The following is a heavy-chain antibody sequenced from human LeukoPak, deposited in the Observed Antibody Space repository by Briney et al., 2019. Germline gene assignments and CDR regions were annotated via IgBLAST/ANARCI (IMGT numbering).Heavy chain of an antibody. Sequence: GESLKISCAASGFPFSSYAMSWVRQAPGKGLEWVSAISGSGGSTYYADSVKGRFTISRDNSKNTLYLQMNSLRAEDTAVYYCAKDLDPYGGSNFDYWGQGTLVTVSS. J-gene: IGHJ4*02. CDR3: AKDLDPYGGSNFDY. V-gene: IGHV3-23*01. CDR2: ISGSGGST. CDR1: GFPFSSYA. D-gene: IGHD4-23*01.